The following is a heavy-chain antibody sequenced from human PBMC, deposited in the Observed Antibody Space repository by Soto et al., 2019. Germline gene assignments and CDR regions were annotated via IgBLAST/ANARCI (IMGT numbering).Heavy chain of an antibody. J-gene: IGHJ4*02. CDR1: GFTFSDYW. V-gene: IGHV3-74*01. Sequence: EVQLVESGGGLVQPGGSLRLSCAASGFTFSDYWMHWVRQVPGKGLVWVSRISGDMSSTNYADSVKGRFTTSRDNAKNTLYVQMNSLRAEDTAVYYCARGIGFSAQDYWGQGTPVTVSS. D-gene: IGHD2-15*01. CDR2: ISGDMSST. CDR3: ARGIGFSAQDY.